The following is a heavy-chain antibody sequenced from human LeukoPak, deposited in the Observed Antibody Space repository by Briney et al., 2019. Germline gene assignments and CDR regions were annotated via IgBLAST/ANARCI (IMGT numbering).Heavy chain of an antibody. CDR3: ARVRHGFGYDSSGYYFLFDY. J-gene: IGHJ4*02. CDR1: GFTFSSYA. CDR2: IKQDGSEK. V-gene: IGHV3-7*01. D-gene: IGHD3-22*01. Sequence: GGSLRLSCAASGFTFSSYAMHWVRQAPGKGLEWVANIKQDGSEKYYVDSVKGRFTISRDNAKNSLYLQMNSLRAEDTAVYYCARVRHGFGYDSSGYYFLFDYWGQGALVTVSS.